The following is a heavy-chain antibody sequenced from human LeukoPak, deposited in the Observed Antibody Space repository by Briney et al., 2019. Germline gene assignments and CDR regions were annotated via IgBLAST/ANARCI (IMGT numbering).Heavy chain of an antibody. D-gene: IGHD2/OR15-2a*01. J-gene: IGHJ3*02. CDR3: AKYLSSLFNSFNI. V-gene: IGHV3-43*02. CDR2: ISADGTRT. CDR1: GFTFDEYA. Sequence: GGSLRLSCAASGFTFDEYAMHWVRQAPGKGLEWVSLISADGTRTFNVASVKGRFTVSRDNNKNSLYLHMNNLRTEDTALYYCAKYLSSLFNSFNIWGQGTLVTVSS.